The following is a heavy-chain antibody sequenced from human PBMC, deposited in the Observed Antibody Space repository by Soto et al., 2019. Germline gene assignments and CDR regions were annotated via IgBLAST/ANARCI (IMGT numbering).Heavy chain of an antibody. J-gene: IGHJ5*02. Sequence: GASVKVSCKASGGTFSSYAISWVRQAPGQGLEWMRGIIPIFGTANYAQKIQGRVTITADESTSTAYMELSSLRSEDTAVYYCARSSPLGTTLYNWFDPWGQGTLVTVSS. CDR3: ARSSPLGTTLYNWFDP. CDR2: IIPIFGTA. V-gene: IGHV1-69*13. CDR1: GGTFSSYA. D-gene: IGHD1-7*01.